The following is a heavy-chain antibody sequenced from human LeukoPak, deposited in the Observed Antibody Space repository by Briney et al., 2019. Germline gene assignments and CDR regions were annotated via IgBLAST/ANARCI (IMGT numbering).Heavy chain of an antibody. CDR2: IYSGGST. Sequence: GGSLRLSCTVSGFTVSSDSMSRVRQAPGKGLEWVSFIYSGGSTHYSDSVKGRFTISRDNSKNTLYLQMNSLRAEDTAVYYCARRAGAYSHPYDYWGQGTLVTVSS. CDR1: GFTVSSDS. J-gene: IGHJ4*02. D-gene: IGHD4/OR15-4a*01. V-gene: IGHV3-53*01. CDR3: ARRAGAYSHPYDY.